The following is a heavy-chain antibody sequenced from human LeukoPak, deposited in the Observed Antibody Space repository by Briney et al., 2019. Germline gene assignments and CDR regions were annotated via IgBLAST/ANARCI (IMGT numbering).Heavy chain of an antibody. D-gene: IGHD3-22*01. CDR1: GYIFTSYD. J-gene: IGHJ4*02. V-gene: IGHV1-8*01. CDR3: ARDDSSGYNFDY. Sequence: ASVKVSCKASGYIFTSYDINWVRQATGQGLEWMGWMNPNSGNTGYAQKFQGRVTMTRNTSISTAYMELSSLRSEDTAVYYCARDDSSGYNFDYWGQGTLVTVSS. CDR2: MNPNSGNT.